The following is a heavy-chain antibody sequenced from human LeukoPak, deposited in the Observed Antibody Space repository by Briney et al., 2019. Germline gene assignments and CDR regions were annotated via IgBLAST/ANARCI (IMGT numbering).Heavy chain of an antibody. CDR1: GYTFTSYD. V-gene: IGHV1-8*01. CDR2: MNPNSGNT. D-gene: IGHD3-9*01. Sequence: EASMKVSCKASGYTFTSYDINWVRQATGQGLEWMGWMNPNSGNTGYAQKLQGRVTMTRNTSISTAYMELSSLRSEDTAVYYCARGGEAHGYFDWLLNRWETVDYWGQGTLVTVSS. CDR3: ARGGEAHGYFDWLLNRWETVDY. J-gene: IGHJ4*02.